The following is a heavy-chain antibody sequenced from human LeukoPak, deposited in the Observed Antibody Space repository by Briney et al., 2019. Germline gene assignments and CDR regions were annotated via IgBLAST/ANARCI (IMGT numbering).Heavy chain of an antibody. J-gene: IGHJ4*02. V-gene: IGHV4-39*01. Sequence: SETLSLTCTVSGGSIITNSFYWGWIRQPPGKGLEWIVSIYYSGSTYYNPPLKSRVTIFVDTSNNQFSLKLSSVTAADTAVYYCARHADPNSFDYWGQGTLVTVSS. CDR3: ARHADPNSFDY. CDR1: GGSIITNSFY. CDR2: IYYSGST.